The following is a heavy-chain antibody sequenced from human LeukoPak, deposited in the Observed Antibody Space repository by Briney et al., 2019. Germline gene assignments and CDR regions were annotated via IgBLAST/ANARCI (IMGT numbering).Heavy chain of an antibody. CDR3: AKLIFSGDY. D-gene: IGHD3-9*01. CDR1: EFTFSTYA. V-gene: IGHV3-23*01. Sequence: GGSLRLSCAAPEFTFSTYAISWVRKAPGKGLGWVSGISGSGGSTYYADSVKGRFTISRDNSKNTLYLQVNSLRAEDTAVYYCAKLIFSGDYWGQGTLVTVSS. J-gene: IGHJ4*02. CDR2: ISGSGGST.